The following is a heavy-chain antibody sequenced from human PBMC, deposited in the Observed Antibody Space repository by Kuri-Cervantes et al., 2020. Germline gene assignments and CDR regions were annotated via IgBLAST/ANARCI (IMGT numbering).Heavy chain of an antibody. J-gene: IGHJ4*02. D-gene: IGHD3-16*01. V-gene: IGHV3-23*01. CDR3: ASYTNFWGSYTEY. CDR2: ISGSGSTI. Sequence: GGSLRLSCAASGFTFSSYAMSWVRQAPGKGLEWVSAISGSGSTIYYADSVKGRFTISRDNAKNSLYLQMNSLRAEDTAVYYCASYTNFWGSYTEYWGQGTLVTVSS. CDR1: GFTFSSYA.